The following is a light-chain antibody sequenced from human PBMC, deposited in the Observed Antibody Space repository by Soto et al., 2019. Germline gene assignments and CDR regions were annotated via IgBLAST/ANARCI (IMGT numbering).Light chain of an antibody. CDR3: SSYAGSNNYV. V-gene: IGLV2-8*01. CDR1: SSDVGGYNY. Sequence: QSALTQPPSASGSPGQSVTISCTGTSSDVGGYNYVSWYQQHPGKAPKLMIYEVSKRPSGVPDRFSGSKSGNTAYLTVSGLKAEDEAEYYCSSYAGSNNYVFGTGTKVTVL. CDR2: EVS. J-gene: IGLJ1*01.